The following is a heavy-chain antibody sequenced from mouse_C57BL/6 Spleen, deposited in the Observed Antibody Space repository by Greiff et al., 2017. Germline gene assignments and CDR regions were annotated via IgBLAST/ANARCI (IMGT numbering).Heavy chain of an antibody. J-gene: IGHJ4*01. CDR1: GFSLTSYG. D-gene: IGHD2-1*01. V-gene: IGHV2-6-1*01. CDR3: ARHPFYGNGAMDY. CDR2: IWSDGST. Sequence: QVQLKESGPGLVAPSQSLSITCTVSGFSLTSYGVHWVRQPPGKGLEWLVVIWSDGSTTYNSALKSRLSISKDNSKSQVFLKMNSLQTDDTAMYYCARHPFYGNGAMDYWGQGTSVTVSS.